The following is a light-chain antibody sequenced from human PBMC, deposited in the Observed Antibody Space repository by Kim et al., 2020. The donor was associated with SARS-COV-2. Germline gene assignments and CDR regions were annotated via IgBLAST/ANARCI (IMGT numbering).Light chain of an antibody. CDR2: QDT. J-gene: IGLJ2*01. V-gene: IGLV3-1*01. Sequence: SYELTQPPSVSVSPGQTATITCSGDKLGDKYVCWYQQKPGQSPILVIYQDTKRPSGIPERFSGSNSGNTATLNISGTQAMDEADYYCQAWATSTVVFGGG. CDR3: QAWATSTVV. CDR1: KLGDKY.